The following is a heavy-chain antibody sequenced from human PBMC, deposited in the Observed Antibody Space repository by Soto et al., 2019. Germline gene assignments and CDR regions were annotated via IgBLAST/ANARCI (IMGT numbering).Heavy chain of an antibody. CDR1: GGTFSSYA. CDR3: ARRKGQLVPEVNWFDP. Sequence: QVQLVQSGAEVKKPGSSVKVSCKASGGTFSSYAISWVRQAPGQGLEWMGGIIPIFGTANYAQKFQGRVTITADKTTSRAYMELSSLRSEDTAVYYCARRKGQLVPEVNWFDPWGQGTLVTVSS. D-gene: IGHD6-6*01. CDR2: IIPIFGTA. V-gene: IGHV1-69*06. J-gene: IGHJ5*02.